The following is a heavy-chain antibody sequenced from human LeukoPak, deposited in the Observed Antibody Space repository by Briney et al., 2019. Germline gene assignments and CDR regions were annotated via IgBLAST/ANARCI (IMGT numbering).Heavy chain of an antibody. CDR1: GGSISSHQ. CDR3: ARYIVVLPAGRDYYGVDV. V-gene: IGHV4-59*11. J-gene: IGHJ6*02. D-gene: IGHD2-2*01. Sequence: PSETLSLTCAVSGGSISSHQWTWLRQTPEKGLEWIGNMYFGRGTDYNPSLMSRVSTSVDTSKNQFSLKVTSVTAADTAVYYCARYIVVLPAGRDYYGVDVWGQGTTVTVSS. CDR2: MYFGRGT.